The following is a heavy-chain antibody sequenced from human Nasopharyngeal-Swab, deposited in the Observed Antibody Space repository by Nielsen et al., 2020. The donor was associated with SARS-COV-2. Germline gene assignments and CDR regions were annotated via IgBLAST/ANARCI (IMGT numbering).Heavy chain of an antibody. CDR2: INHSGST. J-gene: IGHJ6*02. CDR3: ARAGDIRYYYCGMDV. Sequence: WIRQPPGKGLEWIGEINHSGSTNYNPSLKSRVTISVDTSKNQFSLKLSSVTAADTAVYYCARAGDIRYYYCGMDVWGQGTTVTVSS. D-gene: IGHD2-21*01. V-gene: IGHV4-34*01.